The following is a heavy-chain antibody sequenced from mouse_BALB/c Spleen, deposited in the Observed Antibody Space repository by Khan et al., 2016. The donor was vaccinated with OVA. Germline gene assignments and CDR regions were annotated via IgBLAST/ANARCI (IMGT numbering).Heavy chain of an antibody. D-gene: IGHD1-1*01. V-gene: IGHV3-2*02. CDR3: ARKNYYGYAVDY. J-gene: IGHJ4*01. Sequence: VQLKQSGPGLVKPSQSLSLTCTVTGYSITTNYAWDWIRQFPGNKLEWMGYISYSGSTSYNPSLKSRISITRDTSKNQFFLPLNSVTTEGTATYYCARKNYYGYAVDYWGQGTSVTVSS. CDR1: GYSITTNYA. CDR2: ISYSGST.